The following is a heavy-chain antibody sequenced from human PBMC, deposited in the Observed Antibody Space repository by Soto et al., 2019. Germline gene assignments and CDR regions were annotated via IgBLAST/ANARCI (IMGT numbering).Heavy chain of an antibody. CDR1: GGSISSGGYY. D-gene: IGHD3-10*01. V-gene: IGHV4-31*03. CDR3: ARGLRGAMVRGVIGWFDP. CDR2: IYYSGST. J-gene: IGHJ5*02. Sequence: QVQLQESGPGLVKPSQTLSLTCTVFGGSISSGGYYWSWIRQHPGKGLEWIGYIYYSGSTYYNPSLKSRVTISVDSSKNQSSLKLSSVTAADTAVYYCARGLRGAMVRGVIGWFDPWGQGTLVTVSS.